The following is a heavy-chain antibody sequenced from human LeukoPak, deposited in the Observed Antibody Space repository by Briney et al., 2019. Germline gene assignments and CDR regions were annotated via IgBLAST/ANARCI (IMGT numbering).Heavy chain of an antibody. D-gene: IGHD4-17*01. V-gene: IGHV4-39*01. J-gene: IGHJ4*02. CDR3: ARLNLYGDSPGGLDY. CDR2: ISYSGSP. Sequence: SETLSLPCTVSGRSISSSDYFWGWSRQPPGKGLEWIGSISYSGSPYFNPSPKSRVTISVDTSKNQFSLTVSSVTAADTAIYFCARLNLYGDSPGGLDYWGQGTLVTVSS. CDR1: GRSISSSDYF.